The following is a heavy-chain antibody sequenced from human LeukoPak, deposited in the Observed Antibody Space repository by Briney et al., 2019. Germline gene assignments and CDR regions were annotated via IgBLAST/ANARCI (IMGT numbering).Heavy chain of an antibody. V-gene: IGHV4-34*01. CDR1: GGSFSGYY. Sequence: SETLSLTRAVYGGSFSGYYWSWIRQPPGKGLEWIGEINHSGSTNYNPSLKSRVTISVDTSKNQFSLKLSSVTAADTAVYYCAREKIAYYDNSGRGWFDPWGQGTLVTVSS. CDR3: AREKIAYYDNSGRGWFDP. CDR2: INHSGST. D-gene: IGHD3-22*01. J-gene: IGHJ5*02.